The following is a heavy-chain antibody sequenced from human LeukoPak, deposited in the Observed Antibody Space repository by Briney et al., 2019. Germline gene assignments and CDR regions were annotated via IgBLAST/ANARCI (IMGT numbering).Heavy chain of an antibody. D-gene: IGHD3-22*01. V-gene: IGHV1-2*06. J-gene: IGHJ4*02. CDR2: INPNSGGT. CDR3: ARDDYHSSCYYDY. Sequence: ASVKVSCKASGYTFTGYYMHWVRQAPGQGLEWMGRINPNSGGTNYAQKFQGRVTMTRDTSISTAYMELSRLRSDDTAVYYCARDDYHSSCYYDYWGQGTLVTVSS. CDR1: GYTFTGYY.